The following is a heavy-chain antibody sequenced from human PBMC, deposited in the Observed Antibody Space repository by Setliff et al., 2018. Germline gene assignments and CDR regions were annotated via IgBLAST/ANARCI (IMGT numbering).Heavy chain of an antibody. Sequence: PGGSLRLSCAASGLRLSNSAMHWVRQAAGKGLEWVAVIWYDGSKKYYADSVKGRFTISRDDSKNTLYLQIDSLRVEDTAMYYCTNLLRSEDYWGQGTPVTVSS. V-gene: IGHV3-33*03. CDR3: TNLLRSEDY. J-gene: IGHJ4*02. CDR2: IWYDGSKK. CDR1: GLRLSNSA.